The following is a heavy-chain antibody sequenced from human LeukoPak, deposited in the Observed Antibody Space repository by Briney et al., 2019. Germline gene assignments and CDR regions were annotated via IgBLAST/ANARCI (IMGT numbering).Heavy chain of an antibody. D-gene: IGHD3-22*01. J-gene: IGHJ4*02. CDR1: GYTFTSYY. CDR3: AREVVPYYYDSSGHTDY. CDR2: INPSGGST. V-gene: IGHV1-46*01. Sequence: ASVKVSCKASGYTFTSYYMHWVRQAPGQGLECMGIINPSGGSTSYAQKFQGRVTMTRDMSTSTVYMELSSLRSEDTAVYYCAREVVPYYYDSSGHTDYWGQGTLVTVSS.